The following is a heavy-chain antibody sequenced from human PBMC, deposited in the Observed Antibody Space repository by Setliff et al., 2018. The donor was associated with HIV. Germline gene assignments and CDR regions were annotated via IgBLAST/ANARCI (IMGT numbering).Heavy chain of an antibody. D-gene: IGHD2-2*01. CDR1: GGPLSGHY. CDR2: TSHSGKT. CDR3: VTSSSWSSRLNF. J-gene: IGHJ4*02. V-gene: IGHV4-34*01. Sequence: SETLSLTCAVYGGPLSGHYWSWIRQPPGQGLEWIGETSHSGKTNYNPSLKSRVTISVDTSKNQFSLKLTSVAAADTAVYYCVTSSSWSSRLNFWGPGMLVTVS.